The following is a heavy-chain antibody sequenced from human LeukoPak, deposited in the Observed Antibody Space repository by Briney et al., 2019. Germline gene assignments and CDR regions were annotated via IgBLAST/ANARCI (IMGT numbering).Heavy chain of an antibody. CDR1: GYSISSGYY. CDR2: IYHSGNT. V-gene: IGHV4-38-2*02. Sequence: SETLSLTCTVPGYSISSGYYWGWIRPPPGKGLEGIGNIYHSGNTYYSPSLKSRVTISVDTSKNQFSLKLSSVTAADTAVYYCARVEVDYYYMDVWGKGTTVTVSS. J-gene: IGHJ6*03. D-gene: IGHD3-3*01. CDR3: ARVEVDYYYMDV.